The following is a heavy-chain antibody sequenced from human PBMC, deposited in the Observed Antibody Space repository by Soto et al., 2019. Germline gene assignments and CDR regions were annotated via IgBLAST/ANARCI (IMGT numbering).Heavy chain of an antibody. D-gene: IGHD3-3*01. J-gene: IGHJ4*02. Sequence: SVQVSCMASGCTFSSYTIRWVRQAPGQGLEWMGGIIPIFGTAIYAQKFQGRVTSTADKSTSTAYMELSSLRSEDTAVYYWARETPGRGGYYTASFFDYWGQGTLVTVSS. V-gene: IGHV1-69*06. CDR3: ARETPGRGGYYTASFFDY. CDR2: IIPIFGTA. CDR1: GCTFSSYT.